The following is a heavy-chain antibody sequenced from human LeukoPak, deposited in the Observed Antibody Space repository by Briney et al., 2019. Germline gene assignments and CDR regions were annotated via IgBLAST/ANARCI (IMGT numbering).Heavy chain of an antibody. Sequence: QVQLQGSGPGLVKPSETLSLTCTVSGGSISTDYWNCIRQPPGKGLEWIGYIHYTGRTNYNPSLKSRLTISIDTSKNQFSLTLTSVTAADTAVYYCARARSSWEAPLFDYWGQGTLVTVSS. V-gene: IGHV4-59*08. D-gene: IGHD6-13*01. CDR1: GGSISTDY. CDR2: IHYTGRT. CDR3: ARARSSWEAPLFDY. J-gene: IGHJ4*02.